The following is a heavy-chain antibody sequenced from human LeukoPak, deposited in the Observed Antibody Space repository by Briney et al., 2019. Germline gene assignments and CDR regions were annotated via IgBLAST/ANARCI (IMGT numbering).Heavy chain of an antibody. CDR2: IYTSGST. D-gene: IGHD1-26*01. CDR1: GGSISSYY. V-gene: IGHV4-4*09. Sequence: SSETLSLTCTVSGGSISSYYWSWIRQPPGKGLEWIGYIYTSGSTNYNPSLKSRVTISVDTSKNQFSLKLSSVTAADTAVYYCARQEWELLGWFDPWGQGTLVTVSS. J-gene: IGHJ5*02. CDR3: ARQEWELLGWFDP.